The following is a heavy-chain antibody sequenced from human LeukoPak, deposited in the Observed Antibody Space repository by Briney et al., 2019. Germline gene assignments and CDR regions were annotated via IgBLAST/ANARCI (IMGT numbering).Heavy chain of an antibody. Sequence: GGSLRLSCAASGFTFSSYAMSWVRQAPGKGLEWVSAISGSGGSTYYADSVKGRFTISRDNSKNTLYLQMNSLRAEDTAVYYCANGPLGLWYLDYWGQGTLVTVSS. CDR2: ISGSGGST. CDR1: GFTFSSYA. V-gene: IGHV3-23*01. D-gene: IGHD5-18*01. J-gene: IGHJ4*02. CDR3: ANGPLGLWYLDY.